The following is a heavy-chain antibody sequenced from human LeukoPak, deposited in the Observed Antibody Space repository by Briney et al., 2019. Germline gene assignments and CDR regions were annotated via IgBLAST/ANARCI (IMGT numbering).Heavy chain of an antibody. Sequence: GGSLRLSCAASGFTFSDYAMSWVRQAPGKGLEWVSAVTYSGAPTYYADSVKGRFTISRDTPKNTLYLQMNSLRVEDAAVYYCAKGLQRTPYYYYGMDVWGQGTTVTVSS. J-gene: IGHJ6*02. D-gene: IGHD2-2*01. CDR2: VTYSGAPT. CDR1: GFTFSDYA. CDR3: AKGLQRTPYYYYGMDV. V-gene: IGHV3-23*01.